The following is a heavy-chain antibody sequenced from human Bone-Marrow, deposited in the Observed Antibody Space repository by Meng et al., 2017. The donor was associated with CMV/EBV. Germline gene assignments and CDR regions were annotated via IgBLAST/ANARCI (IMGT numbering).Heavy chain of an antibody. CDR2: INHSGST. V-gene: IGHV4-34*01. CDR1: GGSFSGYY. D-gene: IGHD3-22*01. J-gene: IGHJ4*02. CDR3: ALSGYHYYFDH. Sequence: GSLRLSCAVYGGSFSGYYWSWIRQPPGKGLEWIGEINHSGSTNYNPSLKSRVTISVDTSKNQFSLKLSSVTAADTAVYYCALSGYHYYFDHWGQGNPVTVSS.